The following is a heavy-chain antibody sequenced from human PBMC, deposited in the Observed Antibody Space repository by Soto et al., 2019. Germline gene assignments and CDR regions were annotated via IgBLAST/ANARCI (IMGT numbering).Heavy chain of an antibody. CDR3: ARSPYNWIYFTFDY. J-gene: IGHJ4*02. CDR1: GGTFSSYA. Sequence: SVKVSCKASGGTFSSYAISWVRQAPGQGLEWMGGIIPIFGTANYAQKFQGRVTITADESTSTAYMELSSLRSEDTAVYYCARSPYNWIYFTFDYWGQETLVIVSS. V-gene: IGHV1-69*13. D-gene: IGHD1-1*01. CDR2: IIPIFGTA.